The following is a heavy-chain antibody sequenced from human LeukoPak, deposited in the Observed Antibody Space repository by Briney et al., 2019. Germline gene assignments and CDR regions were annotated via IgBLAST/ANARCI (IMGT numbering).Heavy chain of an antibody. CDR3: TGKRGAIPEDPYYFDY. CDR1: GFTFSSYW. D-gene: IGHD3-10*01. V-gene: IGHV3-7*03. CDR2: IKQDGSEK. Sequence: GRSLRLSCAASGFTFSSYWMSWVRQAPGKGLEWVANIKQDGSEKYYVDSVKGRFTISRDNAKNSLYLQMNSLRAEDTAVYYCTGKRGAIPEDPYYFDYWGQGTLVTVSS. J-gene: IGHJ4*02.